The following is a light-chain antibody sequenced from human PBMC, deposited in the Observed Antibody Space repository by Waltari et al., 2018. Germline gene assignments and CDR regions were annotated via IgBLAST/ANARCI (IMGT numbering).Light chain of an antibody. J-gene: IGLJ3*02. V-gene: IGLV4-69*01. CDR3: ETGGHGTWV. CDR2: VNSDGSH. CDR1: SGHSRNI. Sequence: QLVLTQSPSASASLGASVKLTCTLSSGHSRNILAWLQQQPGKGPRYLMQVNSDGSHRKGDEIPDRFSGSSSGAERYLTISSLQSEDEADYYCETGGHGTWVFGGGTKLTVL.